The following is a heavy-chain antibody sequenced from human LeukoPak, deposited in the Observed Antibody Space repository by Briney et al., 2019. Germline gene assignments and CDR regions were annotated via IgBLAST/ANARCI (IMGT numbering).Heavy chain of an antibody. Sequence: SETLSLTCTVSGGSISSSYWSWIRQPAGKGLEWIGRIYNSGSTNYNPSLKSRVTMTLDTSKTQVSLKLSSVTAAGTGVYYCARDRGSGSEGFDPGGEGTLVTVP. CDR2: IYNSGST. CDR1: GGSISSSY. V-gene: IGHV4-4*07. CDR3: ARDRGSGSEGFDP. D-gene: IGHD3-10*01. J-gene: IGHJ5*02.